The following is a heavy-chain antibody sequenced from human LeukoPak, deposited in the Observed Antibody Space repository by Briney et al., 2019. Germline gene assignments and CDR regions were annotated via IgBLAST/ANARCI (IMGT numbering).Heavy chain of an antibody. Sequence: PGGSLRLSCAASGFTFSSYGMHWVRQAPGKGLEWVAVIWYDGSNKYYADSVKGRFTISRDNSKNTLYLQMNSLRAEDTAVYYCAKDLLKTRRVTPYYYYYMDVWGKGTTVTVSS. V-gene: IGHV3-33*06. CDR1: GFTFSSYG. CDR2: IWYDGSNK. J-gene: IGHJ6*03. D-gene: IGHD2-21*02. CDR3: AKDLLKTRRVTPYYYYYMDV.